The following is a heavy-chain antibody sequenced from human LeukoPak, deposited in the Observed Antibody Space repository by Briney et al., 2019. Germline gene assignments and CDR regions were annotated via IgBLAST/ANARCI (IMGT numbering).Heavy chain of an antibody. V-gene: IGHV3-30*18. CDR2: ISYDGSNK. CDR3: AKCGYSGYLPETPLDY. D-gene: IGHD5-12*01. Sequence: GGSLRLPCAASGFTFSNYGMHWVRQAPGKGLEWVAVISYDGSNKYYADSVKGRFTISRDNSKNTVYLQMNSLRVEDTAVYYCAKCGYSGYLPETPLDYWGQGTLVTVSS. J-gene: IGHJ4*02. CDR1: GFTFSNYG.